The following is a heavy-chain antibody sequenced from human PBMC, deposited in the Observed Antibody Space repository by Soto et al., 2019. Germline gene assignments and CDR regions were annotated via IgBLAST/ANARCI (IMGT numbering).Heavy chain of an antibody. CDR3: AKDSYSRELVDFDY. CDR2: ISGSGGST. CDR1: GFTFSSYA. D-gene: IGHD2-21*01. V-gene: IGHV3-23*01. J-gene: IGHJ4*02. Sequence: QTGGSLRLSCAASGFTFSSYAMSWVRQAPGKGLEWVSAISGSGGSTYYADSVKGRFTISRDNSKNTLYLQMNSLRAEDTAVYYCAKDSYSRELVDFDYWGQGTLVTVSS.